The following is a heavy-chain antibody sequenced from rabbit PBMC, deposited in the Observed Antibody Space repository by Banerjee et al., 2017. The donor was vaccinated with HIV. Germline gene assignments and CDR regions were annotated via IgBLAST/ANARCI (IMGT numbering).Heavy chain of an antibody. J-gene: IGHJ5*01. CDR1: GSDISSNA. Sequence: QEQLVESGGGLVQPEGSLTLTCKASGSDISSNAMCWVRQAPGKGLELIACIYSSNGDKWYASWVNGRFTISRSTSLNTVDLKMTSLTAADTATYFCARGWDVGSSYLHWLDLWGPGTLVTVS. CDR2: IYSSNGDK. CDR3: ARGWDVGSSYLHWLDL. V-gene: IGHV1S47*01. D-gene: IGHD8-1*01.